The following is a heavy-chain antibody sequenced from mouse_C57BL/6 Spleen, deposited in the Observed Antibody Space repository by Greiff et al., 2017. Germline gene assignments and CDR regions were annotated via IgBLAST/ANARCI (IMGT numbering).Heavy chain of an antibody. CDR3: ASLIGLGVP. J-gene: IGHJ3*02. CDR1: GYTFTSYW. Sequence: QVQLQQSGAALVKPGASVKLSCKASGYTFTSYWMHWVKQRPGQGLEWIGMIHPNSGSTNYNEKFKGKATLTVDKSSSTAYMQISSLTSEDSAVYYCASLIGLGVPWGQGTLVTVSA. D-gene: IGHD2-14*01. V-gene: IGHV1-64*01. CDR2: IHPNSGST.